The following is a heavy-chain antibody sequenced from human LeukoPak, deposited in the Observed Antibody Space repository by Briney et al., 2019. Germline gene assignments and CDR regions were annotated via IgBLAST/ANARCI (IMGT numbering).Heavy chain of an antibody. V-gene: IGHV3-15*01. J-gene: IGHJ6*03. CDR2: IKSKTDGGTT. CDR3: TTDLGVAVAGTNYYYYYMDV. CDR1: GFTFSNAW. Sequence: GGSLRLSCAASGFTFSNAWMSWVRQAPGKGLEWVGRIKSKTDGGTTDYAAPVKGRFTISRDDSKNTLYLQMNSLKTEDTAVYYCTTDLGVAVAGTNYYYYYMDVWGKGTTVTVSS. D-gene: IGHD6-19*01.